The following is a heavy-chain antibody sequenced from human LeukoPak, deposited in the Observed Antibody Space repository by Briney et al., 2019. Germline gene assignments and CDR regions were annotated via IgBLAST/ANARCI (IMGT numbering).Heavy chain of an antibody. CDR3: ARGVEASGVGFYAFDI. CDR2: IYYSGST. Sequence: SETLSLTCTVSGGSISSYYWSWTRQPPGKGLEWIGYIYYSGSTNYNPSLKSRVTISVDTSKNQFSLKLSSVTAADTAVYYCARGVEASGVGFYAFDIWGQGTVVTVSS. CDR1: GGSISSYY. V-gene: IGHV4-59*01. J-gene: IGHJ3*02. D-gene: IGHD6-13*01.